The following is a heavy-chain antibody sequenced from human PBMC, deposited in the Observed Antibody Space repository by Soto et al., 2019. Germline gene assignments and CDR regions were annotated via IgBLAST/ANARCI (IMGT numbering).Heavy chain of an antibody. CDR1: GYTFTNYG. CDR3: ARQHNDLWSDSPDFDY. V-gene: IGHV1-18*04. J-gene: IGHJ4*02. D-gene: IGHD3-3*01. CDR2: ISAYNGKA. Sequence: ASVKVSCKASGYTFTNYGVSWVRQAPGQGLEWMGWISAYNGKANYAHNIQARVTMTIDTSTSTAYLELRSLRSDDTAVYYCARQHNDLWSDSPDFDYWGQGTLVTVSS.